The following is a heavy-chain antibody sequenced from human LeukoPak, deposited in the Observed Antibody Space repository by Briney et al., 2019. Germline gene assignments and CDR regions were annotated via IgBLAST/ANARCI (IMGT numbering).Heavy chain of an antibody. D-gene: IGHD1-26*01. J-gene: IGHJ4*02. CDR1: GYSISSHYY. CDR2: IYHSGST. V-gene: IGHV4-38-2*02. Sequence: SETLSLTCTVSGYSISSHYYWAWIRQPPGEGLEWIANIYHSGSTYYNPSLKSRLTMSVDTSKNQFSLKLSSVTAADTAVYYCARVIVGPAYFDYWGQGTLVTVSS. CDR3: ARVIVGPAYFDY.